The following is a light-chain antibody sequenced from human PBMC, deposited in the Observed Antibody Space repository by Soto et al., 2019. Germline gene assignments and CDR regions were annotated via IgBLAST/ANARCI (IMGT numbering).Light chain of an antibody. Sequence: EIVLTQSPGTLSLSPGERATLPCRASQSVISNYFSWFQQKPGQAPRLLIYGISSRATGIPDRFSGSGSGTDFTLTISGLEPEDFAVYYCHQYGSTPRTFGQGTKLEIK. CDR3: HQYGSTPRT. J-gene: IGKJ2*01. CDR2: GIS. V-gene: IGKV3-20*01. CDR1: QSVISNY.